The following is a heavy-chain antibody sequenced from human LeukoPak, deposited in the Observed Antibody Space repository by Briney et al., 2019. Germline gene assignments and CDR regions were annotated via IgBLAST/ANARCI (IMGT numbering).Heavy chain of an antibody. D-gene: IGHD6-13*01. CDR3: VRLGRAAGFYFFDY. CDR2: IRYTGST. V-gene: IGHV4-34*01. CDR1: GGSFNDYY. J-gene: IGHJ4*02. Sequence: PSETLSLTCAVYGGSFNDYYWSWIRQPPGKGLEWIGEIRYTGSTNYNPSLESRVTISIDTSKRHFSLKLTSVTAADTAVYYCVRLGRAAGFYFFDYWGQGSLVTVSS.